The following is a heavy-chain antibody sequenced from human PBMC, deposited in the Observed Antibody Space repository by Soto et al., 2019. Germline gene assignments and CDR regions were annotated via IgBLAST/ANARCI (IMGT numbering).Heavy chain of an antibody. CDR3: ARVSRIYYYGMDV. V-gene: IGHV4-34*01. CDR2: INHSGST. CDR1: GGSFSGYY. Sequence: PSETLSLTCAVYGGSFSGYYWNWIRQPPGKGLEWIGEINHSGSTNYNPSLKSRVTISVDTSKNRFSLKLSSVTAADTAVYYCARVSRIYYYGMDVWGQGTTVTVSS. J-gene: IGHJ6*02.